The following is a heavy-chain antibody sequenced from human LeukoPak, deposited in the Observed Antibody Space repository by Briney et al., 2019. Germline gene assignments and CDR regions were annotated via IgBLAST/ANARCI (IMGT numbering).Heavy chain of an antibody. CDR2: MNPNSGNT. Sequence: GASVKVSCKASGYTFTSYDINWVRQATGQGLEWMGWMNPNSGNTGYAQKFQGRVTMTRNTSLSTAYMELSSLRSEDTAVYYCARGLYDYVWGSYRTEYNWFDPWGQGTLVTVSS. J-gene: IGHJ5*02. CDR3: ARGLYDYVWGSYRTEYNWFDP. V-gene: IGHV1-8*01. D-gene: IGHD3-16*02. CDR1: GYTFTSYD.